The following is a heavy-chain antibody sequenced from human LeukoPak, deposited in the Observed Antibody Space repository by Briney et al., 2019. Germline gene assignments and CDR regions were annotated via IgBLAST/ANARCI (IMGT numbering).Heavy chain of an antibody. V-gene: IGHV3-23*05. J-gene: IGHJ3*02. CDR1: GFTFPNYA. Sequence: PGGSLRLSCAASGFTFPNYAMSWVRQSPGKGLDGVSSIYSSGSTYYSDSVKGRLTIYRDKSNNTLDLQMNSLRLDDTAVYYCAKSVIPETGLGAFDMWGQGTVVTVSS. D-gene: IGHD3-16*02. CDR2: IYSSGST. CDR3: AKSVIPETGLGAFDM.